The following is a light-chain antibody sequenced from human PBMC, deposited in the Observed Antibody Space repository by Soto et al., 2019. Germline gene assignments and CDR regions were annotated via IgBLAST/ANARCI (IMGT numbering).Light chain of an antibody. CDR2: AAS. V-gene: IGKV1-39*01. CDR1: QSISTY. J-gene: IGKJ5*01. CDR3: QQSYSPPPIT. Sequence: DIQTTQSPSSLSASIGDRVTITCRSSQSISTYLNWYQQKPGTAPKLLIYAASSLQSGVPSRFSGSGSGTDFTLTISSLQPEDFATYYCQQSYSPPPITFGQGTRLEIK.